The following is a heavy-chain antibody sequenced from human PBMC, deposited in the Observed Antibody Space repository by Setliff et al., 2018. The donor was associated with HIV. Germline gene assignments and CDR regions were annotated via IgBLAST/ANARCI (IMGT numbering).Heavy chain of an antibody. CDR3: ARVSAGKDYYDSSGYYYRFDY. CDR2: ITDSGST. D-gene: IGHD3-22*01. J-gene: IGHJ4*02. Sequence: ASETLSLTCAVYGGSFSGYSWSWIRQPPGKGLEWIGEITDSGSTNYTPSLKSRVTISVDTSTNQFSLKLNSVTAADTAVYYCARVSAGKDYYDSSGYYYRFDYWGQGTLVTVSS. CDR1: GGSFSGYS. V-gene: IGHV4-34*01.